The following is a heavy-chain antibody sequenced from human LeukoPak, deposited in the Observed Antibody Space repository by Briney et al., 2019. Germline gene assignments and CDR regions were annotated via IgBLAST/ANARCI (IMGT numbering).Heavy chain of an antibody. D-gene: IGHD3-10*01. V-gene: IGHV3-20*04. Sequence: PGGSLRLSCAASGFTFDDYGMSWVRQAPGKGLEWVSGINWNGGSTGYADSVKGRFAISRDNAKNSLYLQMNSLRAEDTAVYYCARGGQGREYYGSAKFDYWGQGALVTVSS. CDR1: GFTFDDYG. J-gene: IGHJ4*02. CDR3: ARGGQGREYYGSAKFDY. CDR2: INWNGGST.